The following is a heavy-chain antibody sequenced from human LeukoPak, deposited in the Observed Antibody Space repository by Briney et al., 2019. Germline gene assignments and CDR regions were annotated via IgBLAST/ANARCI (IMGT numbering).Heavy chain of an antibody. J-gene: IGHJ4*02. D-gene: IGHD3-22*01. Sequence: GGSLRLSCAASGFTFSSYSMNWVRQAPGKGLEWVSYISSSSSTIYYADSVKGRFTISRDNSKNTLYLQMNSLRAEDTAVYYCAKEYYYDSSGYYYAYYFDYWGQGTLVTVSS. CDR3: AKEYYYDSSGYYYAYYFDY. V-gene: IGHV3-48*01. CDR2: ISSSSSTI. CDR1: GFTFSSYS.